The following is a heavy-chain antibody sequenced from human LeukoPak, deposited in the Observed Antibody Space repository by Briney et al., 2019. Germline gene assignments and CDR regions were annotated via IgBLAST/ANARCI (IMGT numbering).Heavy chain of an antibody. D-gene: IGHD3-22*01. CDR3: ARGPSIRRYYDSSGYPRAIFDY. V-gene: IGHV1-2*02. CDR1: GYTFTGHY. CDR2: INPNSGGT. J-gene: IGHJ4*02. Sequence: ASVKVSCKASGYTFTGHYMHWVRQAPGQGLEWMGWINPNSGGTNYAQKFQGRVTMTRDTSISTAYMELSRLRSDDTAVYYCARGPSIRRYYDSSGYPRAIFDYWGQGTLVTVSS.